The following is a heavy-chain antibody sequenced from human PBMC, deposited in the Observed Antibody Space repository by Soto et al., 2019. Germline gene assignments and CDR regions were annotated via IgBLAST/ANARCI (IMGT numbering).Heavy chain of an antibody. CDR3: VKDTVVVITGGDFDY. J-gene: IGHJ4*02. CDR1: GFTYVTYA. D-gene: IGHD3-22*01. Sequence: EVQLLESGGALVQPGGSLRLSCEASGFTYVTYAMSWVRQAPGKGLEWVSGISGDAGRTFYADSVKGRFTISRDNSKNTVYLQMNSLRCEDTAVYYCVKDTVVVITGGDFDYWGQGTLVTVSS. V-gene: IGHV3-23*01. CDR2: ISGDAGRT.